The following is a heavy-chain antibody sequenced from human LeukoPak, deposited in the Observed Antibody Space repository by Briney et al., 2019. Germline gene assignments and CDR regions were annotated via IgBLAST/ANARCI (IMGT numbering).Heavy chain of an antibody. CDR3: ARSVFGGGSYSFDP. J-gene: IGHJ5*02. V-gene: IGHV4-39*07. CDR1: GDSISKSNYY. CDR2: IYHSGST. Sequence: PSETLSLTCTVSGDSISKSNYYWGWIRQHPGKVLEWIGSIYHSGSTYYNPSLKSRVTISVDTSKNQFSLKLSSVTAADTAVYYCARSVFGGGSYSFDPWGQGTLVTVSS. D-gene: IGHD1-26*01.